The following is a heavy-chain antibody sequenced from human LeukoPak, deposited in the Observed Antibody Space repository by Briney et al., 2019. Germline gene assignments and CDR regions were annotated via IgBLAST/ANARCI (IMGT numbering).Heavy chain of an antibody. CDR1: GFTFRNYV. V-gene: IGHV3-30-3*01. CDR3: ARDSDHDSSGYYFWGGVHKYYYGMDV. CDR2: TSSDLNVK. J-gene: IGHJ6*02. D-gene: IGHD3-22*01. Sequence: GGSLRLSCAASGFTFRNYVIHWVRQAPGKGLEWVAVTSSDLNVKLYADSVKGRFTISRDNSKNTLYLQMNSLRAEDTAVYYCARDSDHDSSGYYFWGGVHKYYYGMDVWGQGTTVTVSS.